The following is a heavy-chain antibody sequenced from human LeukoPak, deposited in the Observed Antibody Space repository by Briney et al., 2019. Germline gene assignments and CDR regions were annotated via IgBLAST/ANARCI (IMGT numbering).Heavy chain of an antibody. V-gene: IGHV3-64*01. Sequence: GGSLRLSCAAPGFTFSSYAVHWVRQAPGKGLEYVSAISSNGGSTYYANSVKGRFTISRDNSKNTLYLQMGSLRAEDMAVYYCARDGERRLEPPTYYYYYYYMDVWGKGTTVTVSS. J-gene: IGHJ6*03. CDR2: ISSNGGST. D-gene: IGHD1-1*01. CDR1: GFTFSSYA. CDR3: ARDGERRLEPPTYYYYYYYMDV.